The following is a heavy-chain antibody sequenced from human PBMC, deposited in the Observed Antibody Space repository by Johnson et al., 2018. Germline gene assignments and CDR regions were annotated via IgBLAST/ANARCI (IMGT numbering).Heavy chain of an antibody. D-gene: IGHD5-18*01. J-gene: IGHJ6*02. CDR3: ARARRWGIQLYYYYYGMDV. CDR1: GFTFSSYG. V-gene: IGHV3-33*01. Sequence: VQLLETGGGVVQPGRSLRLSCAASGFTFSSYGMHWVRQAPGKGLEWVAVIWYDGSNKYYADSVKGRFTISRNNSKNTLYLQMNSLRAEDTAVYYCARARRWGIQLYYYYYGMDVWGQGTTVTVSS. CDR2: IWYDGSNK.